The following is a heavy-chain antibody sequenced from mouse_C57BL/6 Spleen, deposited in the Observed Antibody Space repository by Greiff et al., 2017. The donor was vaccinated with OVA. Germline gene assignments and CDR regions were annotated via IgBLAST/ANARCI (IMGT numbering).Heavy chain of an antibody. CDR3: AKNIRGWFAY. V-gene: IGHV1-42*01. CDR1: GYSFTGYY. J-gene: IGHJ3*01. D-gene: IGHD5-2*01. CDR2: INPSTGGT. Sequence: VQLQQSGPELVKPGASVKLSCKASGYSFTGYYMNWVKQSPEKSLEWIGEINPSTGGTTYNQKFKAKATLTVDKSSSTAYMQLKSLTSEDSAVYYCAKNIRGWFAYWGQGTLVTVSA.